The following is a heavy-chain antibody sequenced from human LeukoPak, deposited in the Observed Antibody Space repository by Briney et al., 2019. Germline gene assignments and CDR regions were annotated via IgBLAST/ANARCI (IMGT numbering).Heavy chain of an antibody. D-gene: IGHD6-6*01. V-gene: IGHV1-18*01. J-gene: IGHJ6*02. CDR1: GYTFTSYG. CDR2: ISAYNGNT. CDR3: ARDYVAARRKYYYYGMDV. Sequence: ASVKVSCKASGYTFTSYGISWVRQAPGQGLEWMGWISAYNGNTNYAQKLQGRVTMTTDTSTSTAYMELRSLRSDDTAVYYCARDYVAARRKYYYYGMDVWGQGATVTVSS.